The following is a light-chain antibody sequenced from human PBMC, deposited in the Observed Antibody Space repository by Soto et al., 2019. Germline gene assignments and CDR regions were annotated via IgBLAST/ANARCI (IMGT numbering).Light chain of an antibody. J-gene: IGKJ2*01. Sequence: DIVMTQSPLSLAVTPGEPASISCRSSQSLLHNNGYNYLSWYLQKPVQSPQVLIYLGSNRAYGVTDRFSGSGSGTDFTLKISRVEAEDVGVYYCMQALQTSYTFGQGTKLEI. CDR1: QSLLHNNGYNY. V-gene: IGKV2-28*01. CDR2: LGS. CDR3: MQALQTSYT.